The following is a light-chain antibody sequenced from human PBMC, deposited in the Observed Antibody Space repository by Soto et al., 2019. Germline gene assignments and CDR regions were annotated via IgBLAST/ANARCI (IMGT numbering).Light chain of an antibody. J-gene: IGKJ1*01. Sequence: EIVLTQSPPPLPVSPGDKASLSCRASQSVSTNLAGYQHKPGQPPRLLFYSVSARASGVPARYSVSGSETDFTLTISSLQSEDLAVYYCQQYHSWPRTFGQGTKVE. CDR2: SVS. CDR3: QQYHSWPRT. CDR1: QSVSTN. V-gene: IGKV3-15*01.